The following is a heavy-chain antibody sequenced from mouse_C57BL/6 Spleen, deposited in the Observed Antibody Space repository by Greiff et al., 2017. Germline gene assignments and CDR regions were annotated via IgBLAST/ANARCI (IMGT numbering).Heavy chain of an antibody. CDR1: GFTFSDYG. Sequence: EVMLVESGGGLVKPGGSLKLSCAASGFTFSDYGMHWVRQAPEKGLEWVAYISSGSSTIYYADTVKGRFTISRDNAKNTLFLQMTSLRSEDTAMYYCARNLAYDGRVYYAMDYWGQGTSVTGSS. J-gene: IGHJ4*01. D-gene: IGHD2-12*01. CDR2: ISSGSSTI. V-gene: IGHV5-17*01. CDR3: ARNLAYDGRVYYAMDY.